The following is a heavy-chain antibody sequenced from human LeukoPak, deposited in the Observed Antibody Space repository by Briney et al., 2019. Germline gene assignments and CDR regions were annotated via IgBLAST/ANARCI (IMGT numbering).Heavy chain of an antibody. Sequence: SQTLSLTCAVSGGSISSGGYSWGWIRQPPGKGLEWIGYIYHSGSTYYNPSLKSRVTISVDRSKNQFSPKLSSVTAADTAVYYCARAGYYYGSGSRDNWFDPWGQGTLVTVSS. CDR1: GGSISSGGYS. D-gene: IGHD3-10*01. V-gene: IGHV4-30-2*01. CDR3: ARAGYYYGSGSRDNWFDP. J-gene: IGHJ5*02. CDR2: IYHSGST.